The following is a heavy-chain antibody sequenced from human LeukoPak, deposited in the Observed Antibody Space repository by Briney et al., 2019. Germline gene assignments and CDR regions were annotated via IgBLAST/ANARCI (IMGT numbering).Heavy chain of an antibody. CDR1: GFTFSSYS. J-gene: IGHJ4*02. CDR2: ISSSSSYI. D-gene: IGHD3-10*01. Sequence: PGGSLRLSCAASGFTFSSYSMNWVRQAPGKGLEWVSSISSSSSYIYYADSVKGRFTISRDNAKNSLYLQMNSLRAEDTAVYYCARVPLFITMVRGGTDYDYWGQGTLVTVSS. V-gene: IGHV3-21*01. CDR3: ARVPLFITMVRGGTDYDY.